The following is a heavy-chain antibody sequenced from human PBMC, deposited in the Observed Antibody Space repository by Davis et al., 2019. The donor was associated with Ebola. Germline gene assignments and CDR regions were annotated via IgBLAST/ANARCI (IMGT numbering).Heavy chain of an antibody. CDR3: ARDGVASCLDY. D-gene: IGHD3-10*01. J-gene: IGHJ4*02. V-gene: IGHV1-18*01. Sequence: AASVKVSCKASGYAFTSYGISWVRQAPGQGLEWMGWISAYNGNTNYAQKLQGRVTMTTDTSTSTVYMELSSLRSEDTAVYYCARDGVASCLDYWGQGALVTVSS. CDR2: ISAYNGNT. CDR1: GYAFTSYG.